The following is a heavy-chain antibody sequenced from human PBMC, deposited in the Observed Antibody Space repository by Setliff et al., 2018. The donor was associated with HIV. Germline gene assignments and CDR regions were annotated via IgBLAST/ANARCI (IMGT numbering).Heavy chain of an antibody. J-gene: IGHJ3*02. CDR3: ARDQEAVAPSAAFDI. D-gene: IGHD6-19*01. Sequence: ASVKVSCKASGYTFTNYNINWVRQAPGQGLEWMGWMNPNSANTGYAQSLQGRVTLTTDTSTNTAYMEMRTLRSDDTAVYYCARDQEAVAPSAAFDIWGQGTMVTVSS. V-gene: IGHV1-8*02. CDR1: GYTFTNYN. CDR2: MNPNSANT.